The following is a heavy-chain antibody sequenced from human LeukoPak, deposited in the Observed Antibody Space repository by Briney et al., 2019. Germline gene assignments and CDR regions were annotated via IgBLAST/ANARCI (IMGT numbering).Heavy chain of an antibody. CDR1: GFPFSGYT. J-gene: IGHJ4*02. V-gene: IGHV3-48*04. Sequence: GGPRSPPWAAPGFPFSGYTINWAGQAPGKGRDGVSFISSSSSTIYYADSVKGRFTISRDNAKNSLYLQMNSLRAEDTAVYYCARDRGGSYSAIDYWGQGTLVTVSS. CDR3: ARDRGGSYSAIDY. D-gene: IGHD1-26*01. CDR2: ISSSSSTI.